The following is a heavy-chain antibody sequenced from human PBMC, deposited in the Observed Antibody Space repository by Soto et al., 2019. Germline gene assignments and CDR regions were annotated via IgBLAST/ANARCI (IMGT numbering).Heavy chain of an antibody. CDR1: GFIFGAYA. D-gene: IGHD6-19*01. CDR2: ISDTVGTT. CDR3: AKAQWLLGGDYFDS. J-gene: IGHJ4*02. V-gene: IGHV3-23*01. Sequence: GGSLRLSCEASGFIFGAYAMAWVRQAPGKGLEWVASISDTVGTTYYADSVKGRFTISRDKSKHTLFLQMNSLRVDDTAVYYCAKAQWLLGGDYFDSWGQGTLVTVSS.